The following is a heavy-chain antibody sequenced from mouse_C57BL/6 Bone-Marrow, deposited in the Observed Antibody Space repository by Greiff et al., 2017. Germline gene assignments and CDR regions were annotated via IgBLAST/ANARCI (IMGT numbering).Heavy chain of an antibody. D-gene: IGHD2-10*01. CDR3: ARPYYCNYWYVDV. Sequence: QVQLQQPGAELVKPGASVKMSCKASGYTFTSYWITWVKQRPGQGLEWIGDIYPGSGSTNYNEKFKSKVTLTVDTSSSTAYMQLSSLTSEDSAVYYCARPYYCNYWYVDVWGTETTVTVAA. J-gene: IGHJ1*03. CDR2: IYPGSGST. CDR1: GYTFTSYW. V-gene: IGHV1-55*01.